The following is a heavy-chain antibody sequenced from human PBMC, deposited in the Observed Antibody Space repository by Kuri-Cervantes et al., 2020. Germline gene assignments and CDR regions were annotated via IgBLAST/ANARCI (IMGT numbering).Heavy chain of an antibody. V-gene: IGHV3-30-3*01. CDR2: ISYDGSNK. Sequence: GESLKISCAASGFTFSSYAMHWVRQAPGKGLEWVAVISYDGSNKYYADSVKGRFTISRDNAKNSLYLQMNSLRAEDTAVYYCARDGSVDPVDAFDIWGQGTMVTVSS. D-gene: IGHD3-9*01. CDR1: GFTFSSYA. J-gene: IGHJ3*02. CDR3: ARDGSVDPVDAFDI.